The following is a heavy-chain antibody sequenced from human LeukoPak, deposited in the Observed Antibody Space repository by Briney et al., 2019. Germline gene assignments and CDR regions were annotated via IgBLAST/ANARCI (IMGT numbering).Heavy chain of an antibody. CDR3: ARDSGSYPSIFDY. D-gene: IGHD1-26*01. CDR1: GYSFTSYG. V-gene: IGHV1-18*01. J-gene: IGHJ4*02. CDR2: ISIYNGNT. Sequence: ASVKVSCKASGYSFTSYGLSWVRQAPGQGLEWMGWISIYNGNTNYTQKLQGRLTMTTDTSTSTAYMELRSLRSDDTAVYYCARDSGSYPSIFDYWGQGTLVTVSS.